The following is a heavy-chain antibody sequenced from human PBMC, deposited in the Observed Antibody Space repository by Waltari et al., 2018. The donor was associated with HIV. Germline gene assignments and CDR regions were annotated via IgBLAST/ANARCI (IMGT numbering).Heavy chain of an antibody. D-gene: IGHD4-17*01. V-gene: IGHV1-2*06. Sequence: QVQLIQSGAEVRDPGASVKVSCKASGSTFTGYHLHWVRQAPGQGLEWMGRINPNTGGTNYAQKFQARVTMTRDISIGTAYMELTSLRPNDTAVYYCARVTTVTGDSYFYYGMDVWGQGTTVVVSS. CDR1: GSTFTGYH. J-gene: IGHJ6*02. CDR2: INPNTGGT. CDR3: ARVTTVTGDSYFYYGMDV.